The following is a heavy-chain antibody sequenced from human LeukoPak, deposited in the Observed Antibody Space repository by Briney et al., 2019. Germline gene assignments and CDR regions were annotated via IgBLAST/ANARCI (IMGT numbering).Heavy chain of an antibody. CDR2: ISSSSSYI. J-gene: IGHJ4*02. CDR3: ARDYFRRRGIFDY. D-gene: IGHD3-9*01. CDR1: GFTFSSYS. V-gene: IGHV3-21*01. Sequence: KAGGSLRLSCAASGFTFSSYSMNWVRQAPGKGLEWVSSISSSSSYIYYADSVKGRFTISRDNGKNSLYLQMNSLRAEDTAVYYCARDYFRRRGIFDYWGQGTLVTVSS.